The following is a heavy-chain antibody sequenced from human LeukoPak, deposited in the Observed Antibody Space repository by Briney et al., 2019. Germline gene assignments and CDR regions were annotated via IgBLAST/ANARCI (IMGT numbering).Heavy chain of an antibody. V-gene: IGHV4-39*01. D-gene: IGHD4-17*01. CDR3: ARGSDFGDF. CDR2: IYYSGST. J-gene: IGHJ4*02. Sequence: SGTLSLTCTVSGGSISSSSYYWGWIRQPPGKGLEWIGSIYYSGSTYYNPSLKSRVTISVDTSKNQFSLKLSSVTAADTAVYYCARGSDFGDFWGQGTLVTVSS. CDR1: GGSISSSSYY.